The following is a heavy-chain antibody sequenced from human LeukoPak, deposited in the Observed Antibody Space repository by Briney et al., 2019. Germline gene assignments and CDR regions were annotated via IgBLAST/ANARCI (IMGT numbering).Heavy chain of an antibody. CDR3: TTDSSGWHFDY. Sequence: PGGSLRLSCAASGFTFGYAWMSWVRQAPGKGLEWVGRIKTKTDSGTTDYAAPVKGRFTISRDDSKNTVYLQMNSLKTEDTAVYYCTTDSSGWHFDYWGRGTLVTVSS. J-gene: IGHJ4*02. CDR2: IKTKTDSGTT. V-gene: IGHV3-15*01. CDR1: GFTFGYAW. D-gene: IGHD6-19*01.